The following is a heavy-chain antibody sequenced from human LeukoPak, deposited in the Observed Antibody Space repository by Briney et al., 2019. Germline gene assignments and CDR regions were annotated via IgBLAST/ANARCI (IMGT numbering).Heavy chain of an antibody. CDR2: IYYSGST. CDR3: AREGEDFWSGYPYYYYMDV. CDR1: GGSISSSSYY. J-gene: IGHJ6*03. Sequence: SETLSLTCTVSGGSISSSSYYWDWIRQPPGKGLEWIGNIYYSGSTYYNPSLKSRVTISVDTSKNQFSLKLSSVTAADTAVYYCAREGEDFWSGYPYYYYMDVWGKGTTVTVSS. D-gene: IGHD3-3*01. V-gene: IGHV4-39*07.